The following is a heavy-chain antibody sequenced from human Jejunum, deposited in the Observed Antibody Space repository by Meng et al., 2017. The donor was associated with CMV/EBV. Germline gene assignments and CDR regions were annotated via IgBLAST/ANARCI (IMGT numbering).Heavy chain of an antibody. V-gene: IGHV4-30-4*08. CDR1: GGSIGSGDYY. J-gene: IGHJ4*02. D-gene: IGHD3-3*01. CDR3: ARGSIFVSFDS. CDR2: IHDTGST. Sequence: QVLLQESGQGLVKPSQPLSPTCSVSGGSIGSGDYYWSWIRQPPGKGLEWIGYIHDTGSTSHNPSLKSRVDISLGTSKNQFSLTLNSVTAEDTAVYFCARGSIFVSFDSWGQGTLVTVSS.